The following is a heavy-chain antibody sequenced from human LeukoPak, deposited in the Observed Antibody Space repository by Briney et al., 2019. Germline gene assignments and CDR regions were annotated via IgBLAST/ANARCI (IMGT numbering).Heavy chain of an antibody. Sequence: SVKVSCKASGGTFSSYAISWVRQAPGQGLEWTGGIIPIFGTANYAQKFQGRVTITADESTSTAYMELSSLRSEDTAVYYCARGPWSGYYYYYMDVWGKGTTVTVSS. J-gene: IGHJ6*03. D-gene: IGHD2-8*02. CDR3: ARGPWSGYYYYYMDV. CDR2: IIPIFGTA. V-gene: IGHV1-69*13. CDR1: GGTFSSYA.